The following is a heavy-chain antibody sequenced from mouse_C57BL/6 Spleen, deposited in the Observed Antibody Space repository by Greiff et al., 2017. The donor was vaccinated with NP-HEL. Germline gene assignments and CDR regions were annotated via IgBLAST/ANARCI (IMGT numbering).Heavy chain of an antibody. D-gene: IGHD1-1*01. J-gene: IGHJ3*01. CDR3: SRDSRITTVVGRAWFAY. V-gene: IGHV7-1*01. CDR2: SRNKANDYTT. CDR1: GFTFSDFY. Sequence: EVNLVESGGGLVQSGRSLRLSCATSGFTFSDFYMEWVRQAPGKGLEWIAASRNKANDYTTEYSASVKGRFIVSRDTSQSILYLQMNALRAEDTAISYCSRDSRITTVVGRAWFAYWGQGTLVTVSA.